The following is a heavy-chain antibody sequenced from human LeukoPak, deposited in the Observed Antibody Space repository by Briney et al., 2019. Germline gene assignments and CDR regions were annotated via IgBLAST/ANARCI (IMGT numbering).Heavy chain of an antibody. J-gene: IGHJ5*02. CDR1: GYTFTSYG. CDR3: ARDPAQWELRRGDYNWFDP. V-gene: IGHV1-18*01. Sequence: GASVKVSCKASGYTFTSYGISWVRQAPGQGLEWMGWISAYNGNTNYAQKLQGRVTMTTDTSTGTAYMELRSLRSDDTAVYYCARDPAQWELRRGDYNWFDPWGQGTLVTVSS. CDR2: ISAYNGNT. D-gene: IGHD1-26*01.